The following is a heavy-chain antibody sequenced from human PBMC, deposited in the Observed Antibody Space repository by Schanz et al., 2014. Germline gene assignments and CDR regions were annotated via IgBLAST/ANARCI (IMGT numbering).Heavy chain of an antibody. J-gene: IGHJ6*02. CDR3: ARGGRTTYNYYYGMDV. Sequence: QVQLQESGPGLVKPSQTLSLTCTVSGGSISSGGYYWSWIRQHPGKGLEWIGYISYSGTTYYNPSLKSRVTIPLDPSKTQFSLKLSSVTAADTAVYYCARGGRTTYNYYYGMDVWGQGTTVTVSS. D-gene: IGHD1-1*01. V-gene: IGHV4-31*03. CDR1: GGSISSGGYY. CDR2: ISYSGTT.